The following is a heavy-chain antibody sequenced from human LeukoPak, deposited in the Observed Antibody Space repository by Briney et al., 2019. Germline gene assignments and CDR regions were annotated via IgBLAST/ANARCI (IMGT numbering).Heavy chain of an antibody. D-gene: IGHD3-3*01. J-gene: IGHJ6*02. CDR3: AREGFLEWSYGMDV. Sequence: GGSLRLSCAASGSTFSDYYMSWIRQAPGKGLEWVSYISSSGSTIYYADSVKGRFTISRDNAKNSLYLQMNSLRAEDTAVYYCAREGFLEWSYGMDVWGQGTTVTVSS. V-gene: IGHV3-11*01. CDR1: GSTFSDYY. CDR2: ISSSGSTI.